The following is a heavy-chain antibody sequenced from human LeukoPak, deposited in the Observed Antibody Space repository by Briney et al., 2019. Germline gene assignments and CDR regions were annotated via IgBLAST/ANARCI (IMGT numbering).Heavy chain of an antibody. V-gene: IGHV1-2*02. CDR1: GYTFTGYY. Sequence: ASVKVSCKASGYTFTGYYMHWVRQAPGQGLEWMGWINPNSGGTNYAQKFQGRVAMTRDTSISTAYMELSRLRSDDTAVYYCARGGYLAVYPEDYWGQGTLVTVSS. D-gene: IGHD2-2*02. CDR2: INPNSGGT. CDR3: ARGGYLAVYPEDY. J-gene: IGHJ4*02.